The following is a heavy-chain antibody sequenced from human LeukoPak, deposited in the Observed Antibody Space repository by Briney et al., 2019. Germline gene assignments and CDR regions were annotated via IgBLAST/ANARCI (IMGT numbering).Heavy chain of an antibody. V-gene: IGHV4-34*01. D-gene: IGHD1-26*01. Sequence: SETVSLTCAVYGGSFSGYYWSWTRQPPGKGLEWIGEINHSGSTNYNPSHKSRVTISVDTSKNQFSLKLSSVTAADTAVYYCARGRGAARGYYYYGMDVWGQKTADRVSS. CDR2: INHSGST. CDR1: GGSFSGYY. J-gene: IGHJ6*02. CDR3: ARGRGAARGYYYYGMDV.